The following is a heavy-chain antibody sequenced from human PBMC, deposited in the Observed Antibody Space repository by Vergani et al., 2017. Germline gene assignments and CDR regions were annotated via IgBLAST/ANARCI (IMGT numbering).Heavy chain of an antibody. V-gene: IGHV1-18*01. CDR3: ARDRRVYCSSTSCYGNWFDP. J-gene: IGHJ5*02. CDR1: GYTFTSYG. D-gene: IGHD2-2*01. Sequence: QVQLVQSGAEVKKPGASVKVSCKASGYTFTSYGISWVRQAPGQGLEWMGWISAYNGNTNYAQKLQGRVTMTTDTSTSTAYMELRSLRSDDTAVYYCARDRRVYCSSTSCYGNWFDPWGQGTLVTVSS. CDR2: ISAYNGNT.